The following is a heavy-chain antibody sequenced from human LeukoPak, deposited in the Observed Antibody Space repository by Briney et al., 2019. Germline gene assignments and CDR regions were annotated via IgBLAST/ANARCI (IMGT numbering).Heavy chain of an antibody. Sequence: GGSLRLSCAASGFTFSTYGMHWVRQAPGKGLEWVAVISKDGSDKYYPGSVRGRFTISRDNSKNTIYLQMDSLRAEDTAIYYCARDYWWNYDYWGQGTLVTVSS. J-gene: IGHJ4*02. CDR3: ARDYWWNYDY. D-gene: IGHD1-7*01. CDR2: ISKDGSDK. CDR1: GFTFSTYG. V-gene: IGHV3-30*03.